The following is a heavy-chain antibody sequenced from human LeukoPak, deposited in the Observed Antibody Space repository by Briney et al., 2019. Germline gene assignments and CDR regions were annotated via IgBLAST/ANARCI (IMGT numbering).Heavy chain of an antibody. J-gene: IGHJ2*01. D-gene: IGHD3-22*01. CDR1: GGSISGYY. CDR3: ARARVRSYSYDSSGFYTSDWHFDL. CDR2: IYYSGNT. Sequence: PSETLSLTCTVSGGSISGYYWSWIRQPPGKGLEWIGYIYYSGNTNYNPSLKSRVTISVDTSKNQFSLKLSSVTAADTAVYYCARARVRSYSYDSSGFYTSDWHFDLWGRGTLVTVSS. V-gene: IGHV4-59*01.